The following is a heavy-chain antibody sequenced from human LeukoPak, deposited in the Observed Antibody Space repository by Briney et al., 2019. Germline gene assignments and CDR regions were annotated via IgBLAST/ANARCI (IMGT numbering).Heavy chain of an antibody. CDR2: IKQDGSEK. V-gene: IGHV3-7*01. CDR3: ARGYSYGYIQTDY. J-gene: IGHJ4*02. D-gene: IGHD5-18*01. CDR1: GFTFSSYW. Sequence: AGGSLRLSCAASGFTFSSYWMSWVRQAPGKGLEWVANIKQDGSEKYYVDSVKGRFTISRDNAKNSLYLQMNSLRAEDPAVYYCARGYSYGYIQTDYWGQGTLVTVSS.